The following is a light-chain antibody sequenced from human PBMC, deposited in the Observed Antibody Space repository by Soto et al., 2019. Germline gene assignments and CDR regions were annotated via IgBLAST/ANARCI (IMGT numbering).Light chain of an antibody. CDR1: SSDVGNYIY. Sequence: QSVLTQPRSVSGSPGQSVTISCTGTSSDVGNYIYVSWYQQHPGKAPKLMIYDASKRPSGVPDRFSGSKSGNTASLTISGLQAEDEADYYCCSYVGSYSLVFGGGTKVTVL. J-gene: IGLJ2*01. V-gene: IGLV2-11*01. CDR3: CSYVGSYSLV. CDR2: DAS.